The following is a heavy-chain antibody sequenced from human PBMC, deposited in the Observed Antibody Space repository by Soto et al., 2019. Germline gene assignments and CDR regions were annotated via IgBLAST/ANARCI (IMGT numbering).Heavy chain of an antibody. Sequence: QVQLVESGGDVVQPGRSLTLSCVASGFTFSSYGMHWVRQAPGKGLEWVAVIWYNGSKKYYGDSVKGRFTISRDNSRNTLYLQMNSLRGEDTAVYYCARETYEFWSFGGKPFDPWGQGTLVTVSS. CDR3: ARETYEFWSFGGKPFDP. J-gene: IGHJ5*02. D-gene: IGHD3-3*01. CDR2: IWYNGSKK. V-gene: IGHV3-33*01. CDR1: GFTFSSYG.